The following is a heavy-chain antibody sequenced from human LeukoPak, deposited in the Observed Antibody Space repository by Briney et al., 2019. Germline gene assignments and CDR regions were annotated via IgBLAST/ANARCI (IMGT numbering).Heavy chain of an antibody. D-gene: IGHD3-22*01. V-gene: IGHV3-66*01. CDR1: GFTFSSYA. CDR2: IYTGGST. J-gene: IGHJ4*02. Sequence: GGSLRLSCATSGFTFSSYAMSWVRQAPGKGLEWVSVIYTGGSTYYADSVKGRFTISRDNSKNTLYLQMNSLRAEDTAVYYCARGGVSMIVPLEWGQGTLVTVSS. CDR3: ARGGVSMIVPLE.